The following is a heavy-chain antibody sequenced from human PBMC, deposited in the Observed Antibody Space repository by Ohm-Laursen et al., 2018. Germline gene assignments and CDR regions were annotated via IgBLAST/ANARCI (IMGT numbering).Heavy chain of an antibody. J-gene: IGHJ2*01. Sequence: GSLRLSCAASGFTFSSYGMHWVRQAPGKGLEWVSYISGSNTIYYANSVKGRFTISRDNAQNSLYLQMNGLRAEDTAVYYCARDQAVANTWYFDLWGRGTLVTVSS. CDR2: ISGSNTI. CDR1: GFTFSSYG. D-gene: IGHD6-19*01. V-gene: IGHV3-48*01. CDR3: ARDQAVANTWYFDL.